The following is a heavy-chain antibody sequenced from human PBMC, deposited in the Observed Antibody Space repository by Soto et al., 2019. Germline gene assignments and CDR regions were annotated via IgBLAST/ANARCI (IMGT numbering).Heavy chain of an antibody. V-gene: IGHV3-30-3*01. CDR3: ARDRGYCISASCPNYYSGMDA. J-gene: IGHJ6*02. D-gene: IGHD2-2*01. CDR1: GFTFSSYA. CDR2: ISYDGSNK. Sequence: GGSLRLSCAASGFTFSSYAMHWVRQAPGKGLELVAVISYDGSNKYYAHSVKGRFTISRDNSKNTLYLQMNSLRAEDTAVYYCARDRGYCISASCPNYYSGMDAWGQGTAVTVSS.